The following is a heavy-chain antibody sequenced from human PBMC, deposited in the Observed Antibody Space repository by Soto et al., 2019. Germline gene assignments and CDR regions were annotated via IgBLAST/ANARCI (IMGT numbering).Heavy chain of an antibody. CDR1: GFSLTTSGAR. CDR3: AHRDGGNYYRWYFDS. V-gene: IGHV2-5*01. Sequence: QITLKESGPTLGKPTQTLTLTCTYSGFSLTTSGARVGGSRQPPGKALEWLALISWKDDKRYNPGLESRLTITKDNSKNQVILTLTNVDPVDTSTSFCAHRDGGNYYRWYFDSWGQGTLVTVSS. CDR2: ISWKDDK. D-gene: IGHD1-26*01. J-gene: IGHJ4*02.